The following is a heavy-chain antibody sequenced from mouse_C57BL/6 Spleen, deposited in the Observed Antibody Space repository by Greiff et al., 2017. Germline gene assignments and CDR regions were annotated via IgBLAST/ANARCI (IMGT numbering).Heavy chain of an antibody. Sequence: VQLQQSGAELVKPGASVKLSCTASGFNIKDYYMHWVKQRPEQGLEWIGRIDPEDGETKDAPKFQGKATITADTSSNTAYLQLSSLTSEDTAVYYCASGVYGDFYWGQGTTLTVSS. CDR2: IDPEDGET. J-gene: IGHJ2*01. D-gene: IGHD2-13*01. CDR3: ASGVYGDFY. V-gene: IGHV14-2*01. CDR1: GFNIKDYY.